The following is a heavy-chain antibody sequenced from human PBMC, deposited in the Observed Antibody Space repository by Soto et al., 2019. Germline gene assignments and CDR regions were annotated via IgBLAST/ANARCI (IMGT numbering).Heavy chain of an antibody. D-gene: IGHD2-2*01. J-gene: IGHJ5*02. CDR1: GYTFSNYG. CDR2: ISLYSDGT. V-gene: IGHV1-18*01. Sequence: QVQLVQSGGEVKRPGASVKVSCKTSGYTFSNYGITWERQAPGQPLEWLGWISLYSDGTNYAQKFQGIVSMTTDTSTTTAYMELRSLRSDDTAVYYCARVVPGAEAWFGPWGQGTLVTVSS. CDR3: ARVVPGAEAWFGP.